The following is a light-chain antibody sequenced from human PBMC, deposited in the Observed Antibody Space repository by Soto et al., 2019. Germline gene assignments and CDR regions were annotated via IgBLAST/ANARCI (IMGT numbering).Light chain of an antibody. CDR1: PAIASF. CDR2: GAS. Sequence: IQLTQSPSSLSASVGDRVTITCRASPAIASFLAWYQQKPGTAPKLLIYGASTLQSGVPSRFSGSRSGTDYTLTTASLQPEDFAVYYCQQYNNWPPWTFGQGTKVDIK. V-gene: IGKV1-9*01. J-gene: IGKJ1*01. CDR3: QQYNNWPPWT.